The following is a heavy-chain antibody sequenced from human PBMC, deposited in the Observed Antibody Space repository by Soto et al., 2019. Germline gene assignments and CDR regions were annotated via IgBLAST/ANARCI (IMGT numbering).Heavy chain of an antibody. CDR3: VRDLRDYGGDVGYFDY. CDR2: IRPETGKT. V-gene: IGHV1-18*01. CDR1: GYTFTNFG. J-gene: IGHJ4*02. D-gene: IGHD2-21*02. Sequence: QVPLVQSGAEVTRPGASVKVSCTASGYTFTNFGVTWVRQAPGQVLEWMSWIRPETGKTYCARKLQGRVTMTTDPSTNTAYMGLGSLRSDDTAVYYCVRDLRDYGGDVGYFDYWGQGTLVIVSS.